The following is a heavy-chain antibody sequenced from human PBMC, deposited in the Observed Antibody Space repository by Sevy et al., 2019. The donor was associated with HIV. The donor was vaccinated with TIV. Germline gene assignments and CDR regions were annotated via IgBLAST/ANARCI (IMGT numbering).Heavy chain of an antibody. Sequence: GGSLRLSCAASGFTFSSYAMHWVRQAPGKGLEWVAVISYDGSNKYYADSVKGRFTISRDNSKNTLYLQMNSLRAEDTAVYYCARDHRVTGTTWGYYYYGMDVWGQGTTVTVSS. CDR2: ISYDGSNK. V-gene: IGHV3-30-3*01. D-gene: IGHD1-7*01. CDR1: GFTFSSYA. CDR3: ARDHRVTGTTWGYYYYGMDV. J-gene: IGHJ6*02.